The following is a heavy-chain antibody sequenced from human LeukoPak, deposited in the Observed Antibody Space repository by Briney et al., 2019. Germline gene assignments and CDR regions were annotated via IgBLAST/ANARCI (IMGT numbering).Heavy chain of an antibody. Sequence: GGSLRLSCAASGFGFSSHWMHWVRQAPGKGLVWVSRSNSDGSVRNYADSVEGRFLISRDNDKNTLYLQMNNLGVEDTAVYFCARDPSVNNAIGYNWFDHWGEGALVSVSS. CDR1: GFGFSSHW. D-gene: IGHD2/OR15-2a*01. CDR2: SNSDGSVR. V-gene: IGHV3-74*01. J-gene: IGHJ5*02. CDR3: ARDPSVNNAIGYNWFDH.